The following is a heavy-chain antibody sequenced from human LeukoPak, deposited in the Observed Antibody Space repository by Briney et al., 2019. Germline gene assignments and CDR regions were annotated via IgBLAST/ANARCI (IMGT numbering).Heavy chain of an antibody. V-gene: IGHV3-23*01. CDR2: ISVSGGST. CDR1: GFTFSSSA. CDR3: ARSNQADDY. J-gene: IGHJ4*02. Sequence: PGGPLRLSCAASGFTFSSSAMSWVRQAPGKGLEWVSTISVSGGSTYYADSVKGRFTISRDNAKNTLYLQMDSLRAEDTGVYYCARSNQADDYWGQGTLVTVSS. D-gene: IGHD1-14*01.